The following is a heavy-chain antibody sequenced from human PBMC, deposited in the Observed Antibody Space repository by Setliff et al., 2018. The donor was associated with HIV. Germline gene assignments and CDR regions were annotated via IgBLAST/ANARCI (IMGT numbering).Heavy chain of an antibody. CDR2: IYFSGST. CDR1: GVSIGDYY. Sequence: SETLSLTCTVSGVSIGDYYWSWIRQPPGKGLEWIGYIYFSGSTNYNPSLKSRGTMSLDTSKSQFSLKLSSVTAADTAVYYCARDRVHNPSYNFWSGPTNYYYYMDVWGKGTTVTVSS. CDR3: ARDRVHNPSYNFWSGPTNYYYYMDV. V-gene: IGHV4-59*13. J-gene: IGHJ6*03. D-gene: IGHD3-3*01.